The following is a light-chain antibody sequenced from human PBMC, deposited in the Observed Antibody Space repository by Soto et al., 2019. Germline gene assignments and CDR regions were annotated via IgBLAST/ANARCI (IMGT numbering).Light chain of an antibody. CDR2: ANN. Sequence: SVLTQPPSVSAAPGQKVTISCSGSSSNIGNNYVSWYQQLPGTAPKLLIYANNKRPSGIPDRFSGSKSGTSATLGITGLQTGDEADYYCGTWDSSLSAVVFGGGTKVTVL. CDR1: SSNIGNNY. J-gene: IGLJ2*01. CDR3: GTWDSSLSAVV. V-gene: IGLV1-51*01.